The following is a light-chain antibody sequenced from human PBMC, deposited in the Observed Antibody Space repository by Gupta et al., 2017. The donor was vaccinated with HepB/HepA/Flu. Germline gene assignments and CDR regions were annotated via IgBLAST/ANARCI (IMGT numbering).Light chain of an antibody. CDR3: CSYSSSRSYV. Sequence: QSALTQPASVSGSPGQSITISCTGTSSDIGAYNYVSWYPQHPGKVPKLVIFDVYSRPSGVSNRFSGSKSGNTASLTISGLQAEDEADYYCCSYSSSRSYVFGTGTEVTVL. CDR1: SSDIGAYNY. CDR2: DVY. J-gene: IGLJ1*01. V-gene: IGLV2-14*03.